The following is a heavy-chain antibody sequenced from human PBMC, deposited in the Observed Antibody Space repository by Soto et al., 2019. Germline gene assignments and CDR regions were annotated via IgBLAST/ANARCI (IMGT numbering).Heavy chain of an antibody. CDR3: ARTIVVVPAADYYYYYGMDV. CDR1: GYTFTSYG. Sequence: GASVKVSCKASGYTFTSYGISWVRQAPGQGLEWMGWISAYNGNTNYAQKLQGRVTMTTDTSTSTAYMELRSLRSDDTAVYYCARTIVVVPAADYYYYYGMDVWGQGTTVTVSS. CDR2: ISAYNGNT. J-gene: IGHJ6*02. D-gene: IGHD2-2*01. V-gene: IGHV1-18*01.